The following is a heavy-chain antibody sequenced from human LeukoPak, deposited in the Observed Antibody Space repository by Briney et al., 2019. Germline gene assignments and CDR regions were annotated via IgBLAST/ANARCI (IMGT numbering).Heavy chain of an antibody. V-gene: IGHV1-18*01. CDR1: GGTFSSYA. D-gene: IGHD6-19*01. Sequence: ASVKVSCKASGGTFSSYAISWVRQAPGQGLEWMGWISAYNGNTNYAQKLQGRVTMTTDTSTSTAYMELRSLRSDDTAVYYCARGSQGSGWYSGDYWGQGTLVTVSS. J-gene: IGHJ4*01. CDR3: ARGSQGSGWYSGDY. CDR2: ISAYNGNT.